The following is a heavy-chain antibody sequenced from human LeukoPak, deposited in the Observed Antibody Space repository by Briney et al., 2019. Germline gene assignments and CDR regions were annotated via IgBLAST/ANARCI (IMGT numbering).Heavy chain of an antibody. CDR1: GYTFTSYG. J-gene: IGHJ4*02. Sequence: GASVKVSCKASGYTFTSYGISWVRQAPGQGLEWMGWISAYNGNTNYAQKPQGRVTMTTDTSTSTAYMELRSLRSGDTAVYYCARDLSGRRFFDYWGQGTLVTVSS. CDR2: ISAYNGNT. D-gene: IGHD3-3*01. CDR3: ARDLSGRRFFDY. V-gene: IGHV1-18*01.